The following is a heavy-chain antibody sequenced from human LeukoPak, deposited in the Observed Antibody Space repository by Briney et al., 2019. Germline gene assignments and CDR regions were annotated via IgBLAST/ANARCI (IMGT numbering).Heavy chain of an antibody. V-gene: IGHV4-34*01. Sequence: SETLSLTCAVYGGSFSGYYWSWIRQPPGKGLEWIGEINHSGSTNYNPSLKSRVTISVDTSKNQFSLKLSSVTAADTAVYYCARGRYSNYFGYWGQGTLVTVSS. J-gene: IGHJ4*02. CDR2: INHSGST. D-gene: IGHD4-11*01. CDR1: GGSFSGYY. CDR3: ARGRYSNYFGY.